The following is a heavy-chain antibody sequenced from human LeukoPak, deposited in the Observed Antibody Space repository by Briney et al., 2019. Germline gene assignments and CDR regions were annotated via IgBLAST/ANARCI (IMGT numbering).Heavy chain of an antibody. Sequence: PSETLSLTCTVSGDSISSSSYYWGWIRQPPGKGLDWIGSIYYSGSTYYHPALKSRVTISVDTSKNQFSLKLSSLTAADTAVYYCARHQYGSSGYYYASPSTPHDYWGQGTLVTVSS. CDR1: GDSISSSSYY. V-gene: IGHV4-39*01. J-gene: IGHJ4*02. CDR2: IYYSGST. CDR3: ARHQYGSSGYYYASPSTPHDY. D-gene: IGHD3-22*01.